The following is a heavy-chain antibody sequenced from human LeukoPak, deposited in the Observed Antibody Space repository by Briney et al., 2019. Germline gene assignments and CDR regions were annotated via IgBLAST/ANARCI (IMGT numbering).Heavy chain of an antibody. V-gene: IGHV1-8*01. J-gene: IGHJ6*02. Sequence: GASVKVSRKASGYTFTSYDINWVRQATGQGLEWMGWMNPNSGNTGYAQKFQGRVTMTRNTSISTAYMELSSLRSEDTAVYYCARAAAGSYYYYYYGMDVWGQGTTVTVSS. CDR3: ARAAAGSYYYYYYGMDV. CDR2: MNPNSGNT. CDR1: GYTFTSYD. D-gene: IGHD6-13*01.